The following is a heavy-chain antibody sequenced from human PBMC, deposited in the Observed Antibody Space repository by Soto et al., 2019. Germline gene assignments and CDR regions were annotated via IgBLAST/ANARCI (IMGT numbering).Heavy chain of an antibody. J-gene: IGHJ4*03. Sequence: PSQTLSLTCALSGVSLFSNSAAWNWIRQSPSRGLEWLGRTYYRSEWFSDYALSVKGRISINVDTSKNQFSLHLTSVSPEDTAVYYCARGHTWVNTAISQEQYYGIGLWGQGTPGTV. D-gene: IGHD3-3*01. CDR2: TYYRSEWFS. V-gene: IGHV6-1*01. CDR3: ARGHTWVNTAISQEQYYGIGL. CDR1: GVSLFSNSAA.